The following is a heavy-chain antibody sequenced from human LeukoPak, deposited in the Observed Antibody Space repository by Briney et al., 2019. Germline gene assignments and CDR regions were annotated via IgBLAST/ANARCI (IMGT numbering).Heavy chain of an antibody. CDR1: GYTFTVYY. V-gene: IGHV1-2*02. CDR3: ARGSVFVPPYGGGNWFDL. J-gene: IGHJ5*02. D-gene: IGHD3-16*02. Sequence: ASVKVSFKASGYTFTVYYMHWVRQAPGQGLEWMGWINPNSGGTNYAQKFQVRVTMTRDTSISTAYMALSRLRSNGTAVYHWARGSVFVPPYGGGNWFDLWGQGTLVTVSS. CDR2: INPNSGGT.